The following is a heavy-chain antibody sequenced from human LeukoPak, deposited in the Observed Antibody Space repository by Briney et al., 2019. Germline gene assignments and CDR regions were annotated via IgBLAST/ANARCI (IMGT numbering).Heavy chain of an antibody. CDR2: ISGSGGST. CDR3: AKDVADSSGPNDAFDI. V-gene: IGHV3-23*01. CDR1: GFTFSSYA. D-gene: IGHD3-22*01. Sequence: GGSLRLSCAASGFTFSSYAMSWVRQAPGKGLEWVSAISGSGGSTYYADSVKGRFTISRDNSKNTLYQQMNSLRAEDTAVYYCAKDVADSSGPNDAFDIWGQGTMVTVSS. J-gene: IGHJ3*02.